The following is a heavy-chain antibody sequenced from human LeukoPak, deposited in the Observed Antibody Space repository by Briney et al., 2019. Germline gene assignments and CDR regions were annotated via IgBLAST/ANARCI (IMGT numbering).Heavy chain of an antibody. V-gene: IGHV3-23*01. Sequence: GGSLRLSCAFSGLTFSSYAMTWVRQAPGKGLEWVSAVSGGGGSTYYADSVRGRFTISRDNSKNTLYLQMNSLKAEDTAVYYCASDGAKFGAPTYYYYYMDVWGKGTTVTVSS. CDR1: GLTFSSYA. J-gene: IGHJ6*03. CDR3: ASDGAKFGAPTYYYYYMDV. CDR2: VSGGGGST. D-gene: IGHD3-16*01.